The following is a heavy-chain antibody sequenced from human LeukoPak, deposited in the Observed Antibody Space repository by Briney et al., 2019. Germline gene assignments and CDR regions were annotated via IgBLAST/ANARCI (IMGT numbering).Heavy chain of an antibody. Sequence: GGSLRLSCAASGFTVSSNYMSWVRQAPGKGLEWVSVIYSGGSTYYADSVKGRLTISRDNSKNKLYLQMNSLRAEDTAVYYCARSTQLEAYYYGMHVWGQGTTVTVSS. CDR1: GFTVSSNY. V-gene: IGHV3-53*01. J-gene: IGHJ6*02. CDR2: IYSGGST. CDR3: ARSTQLEAYYYGMHV. D-gene: IGHD5-24*01.